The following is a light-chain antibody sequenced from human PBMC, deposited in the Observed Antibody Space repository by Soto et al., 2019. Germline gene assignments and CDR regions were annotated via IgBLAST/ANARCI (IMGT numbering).Light chain of an antibody. CDR3: QQRSNWPRT. J-gene: IGKJ1*01. CDR1: QSLRATY. V-gene: IGKV3-11*01. Sequence: EVVLTQSPDTLSLSPGETATLSCRASQSLRATYVAWYQQRPGQAPRLLIYDASNRATGIPARFSGSGSGTDFNLTISSLEPEDFAVYYCQQRSNWPRTFGQGTKVDI. CDR2: DAS.